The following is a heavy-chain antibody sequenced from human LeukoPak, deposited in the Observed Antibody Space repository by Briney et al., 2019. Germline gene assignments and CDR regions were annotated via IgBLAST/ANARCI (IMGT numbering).Heavy chain of an antibody. CDR2: ISYDGSNK. Sequence: GRSLRLSCAASGFTFSSYGMHWVRQAPGKGLEWVAVISYDGSNKYYADSVKGRFTISRDNSKNTLYLQMNSLRAEDTAVYYCATLGGYTVMASGLDYYGQGTLVTVSS. CDR1: GFTFSSYG. V-gene: IGHV3-30*03. D-gene: IGHD5-18*01. J-gene: IGHJ4*02. CDR3: ATLGGYTVMASGLDY.